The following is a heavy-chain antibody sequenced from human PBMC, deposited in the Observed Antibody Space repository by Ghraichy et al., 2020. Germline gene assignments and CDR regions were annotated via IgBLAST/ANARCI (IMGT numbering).Heavy chain of an antibody. V-gene: IGHV3-49*03. CDR3: TRDRSTPPRFDH. CDR2: VGNKASGGTT. Sequence: GGSLRLSCTASGFSFGDYAVSWFRQAPGKGLEWVGFVGNKASGGTTEYAASVKGRFTVSRDDSKTIAYLQMNSLKSEDTGVYYCTRDRSTPPRFDHWGQGTLVTDSS. CDR1: GFSFGDYA. J-gene: IGHJ4*02.